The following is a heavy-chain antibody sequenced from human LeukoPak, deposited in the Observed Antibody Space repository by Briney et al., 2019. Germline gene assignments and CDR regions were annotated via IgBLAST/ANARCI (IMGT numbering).Heavy chain of an antibody. CDR1: GGSISTYY. D-gene: IGHD3-10*01. V-gene: IGHV4-59*01. Sequence: SETLSLTCTVSGGSISTYYWSWIRQPPGKGLEWIGYIYYSGSTNYNPSLKSRVTISVDTSKNQFSLKLSSVTAADAAVYYCARAGTGVDYYYGIDVWGQGTTVTVSS. J-gene: IGHJ6*02. CDR3: ARAGTGVDYYYGIDV. CDR2: IYYSGST.